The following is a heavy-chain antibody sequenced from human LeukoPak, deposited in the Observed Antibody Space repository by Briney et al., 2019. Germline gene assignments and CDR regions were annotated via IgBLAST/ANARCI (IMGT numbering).Heavy chain of an antibody. V-gene: IGHV3-23*01. CDR3: AKVGYCSGGSCYFVWDY. J-gene: IGHJ4*02. Sequence: GGSLRLSCAASAFTFSSYAMSWVRQAPGKGLEWVSAISGSGGSTYYADSVKGRFTISRDNSKNTLYLQMNSLRAEDTAVYYCAKVGYCSGGSCYFVWDYWGQGTLVTVSS. D-gene: IGHD2-15*01. CDR1: AFTFSSYA. CDR2: ISGSGGST.